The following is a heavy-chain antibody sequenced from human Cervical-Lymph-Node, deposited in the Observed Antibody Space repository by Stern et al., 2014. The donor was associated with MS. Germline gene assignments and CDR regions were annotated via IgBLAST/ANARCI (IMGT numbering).Heavy chain of an antibody. Sequence: EVQLEESGGGLVQPGGSLRLSCAASGFTFSSYWMSWVRQAPGKGLEWVANIKQDGSEKYYVDSVKGRFTISRDNAKNSLYLQMNSLRAEDTAVYYCARDGYCSGGSCYVSFYYGMDVWGQGTTVTVSS. D-gene: IGHD2-15*01. J-gene: IGHJ6*02. V-gene: IGHV3-7*01. CDR3: ARDGYCSGGSCYVSFYYGMDV. CDR1: GFTFSSYW. CDR2: IKQDGSEK.